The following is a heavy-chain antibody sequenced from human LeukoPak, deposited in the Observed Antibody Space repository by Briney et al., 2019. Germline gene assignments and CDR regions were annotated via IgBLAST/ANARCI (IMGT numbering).Heavy chain of an antibody. CDR1: GYTFTSYG. CDR3: ARARLRLGELSPYYFDY. Sequence: GASVKVSCKASGYTFTSYGISWVRQAPGQGLEWMGWISAYNGNTNYAQKLQGRVTMTTDTSTSTAYMELRSLRSDDTAAYYCARARLRLGELSPYYFDYWGQGTLVTVSS. V-gene: IGHV1-18*04. CDR2: ISAYNGNT. J-gene: IGHJ4*02. D-gene: IGHD3-16*02.